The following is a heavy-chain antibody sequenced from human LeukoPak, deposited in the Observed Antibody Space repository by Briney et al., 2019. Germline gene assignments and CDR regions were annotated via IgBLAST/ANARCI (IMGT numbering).Heavy chain of an antibody. J-gene: IGHJ4*02. Sequence: GGSLRLSCAASGFTFSIYAMSWVRQAPGKGLQWVSSITSRGESTCYVDSVKGRFTITRDNSHNPLYLQMHSLRAEDTAVYYCARDRPNYYGSDGHYYRRDGDYWGRGTLVSVSS. CDR3: ARDRPNYYGSDGHYYRRDGDY. V-gene: IGHV3-23*01. CDR2: ITSRGEST. D-gene: IGHD3-22*01. CDR1: GFTFSIYA.